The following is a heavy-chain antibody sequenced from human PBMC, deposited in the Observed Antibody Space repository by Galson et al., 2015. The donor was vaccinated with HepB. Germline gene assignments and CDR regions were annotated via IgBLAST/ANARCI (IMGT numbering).Heavy chain of an antibody. V-gene: IGHV4-30-4*01. CDR2: IHSTGST. D-gene: IGHD1-26*01. Sequence: LSLTCSVSGDSINSGNYYWSWIRQSPGKGLEWIGYIHSTGSTYYQSSLESRVSISRDISKNLFSLRLSSVTAADTATYYCARHLGASFDPWGQGTLVTVSS. CDR3: ARHLGASFDP. J-gene: IGHJ5*02. CDR1: GDSINSGNYY.